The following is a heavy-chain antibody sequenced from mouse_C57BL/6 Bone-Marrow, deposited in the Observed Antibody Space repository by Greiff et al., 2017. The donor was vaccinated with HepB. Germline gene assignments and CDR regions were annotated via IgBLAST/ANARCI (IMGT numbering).Heavy chain of an antibody. CDR1: GFTFSSYG. Sequence: EVQLQESGGDLVKPGGSLKLSCAASGFTFSSYGMSWVRQTPDKRLEWVATISSGGSYTYYPDSVKGRFTISRDNAKNTLYLQMSSLKSEDTAMYYCAYGVWLRRPPYAMDYWGQGTSVTVSS. CDR2: ISSGGSYT. J-gene: IGHJ4*01. CDR3: AYGVWLRRPPYAMDY. D-gene: IGHD2-2*01. V-gene: IGHV5-6*01.